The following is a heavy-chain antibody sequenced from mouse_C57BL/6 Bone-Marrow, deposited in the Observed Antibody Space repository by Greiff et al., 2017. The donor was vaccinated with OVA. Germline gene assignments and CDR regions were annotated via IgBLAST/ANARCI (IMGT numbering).Heavy chain of an antibody. J-gene: IGHJ4*01. Sequence: QVQLQQPGAELVKPGASVKLSCKASGYTFTSYWMQWVKQRPGPGLEWIGEIDPSDSYTNYNQKFKGKATLTVDTSSSTAYMQLSSLTSEDSAVYYCARYCYRDAMDYWGQGTSVTVSS. D-gene: IGHD2-14*01. CDR1: GYTFTSYW. V-gene: IGHV1-50*01. CDR3: ARYCYRDAMDY. CDR2: IDPSDSYT.